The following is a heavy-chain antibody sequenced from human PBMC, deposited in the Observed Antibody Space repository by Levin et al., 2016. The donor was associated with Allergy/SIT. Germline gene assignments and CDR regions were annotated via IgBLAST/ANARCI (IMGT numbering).Heavy chain of an antibody. Sequence: SETLSLTCAVYGGSFSGYYWSWIRQPPGKGLEWIGEINHSGSTNYNPSLKSRVTISVDTSKNQFSLKLSSVTAADTAVYYCARLTKVVPYYYYYYYMDVWGKGTTVTVSS. CDR2: INHSGST. CDR3: ARLTKVVPYYYYYYYMDV. J-gene: IGHJ6*03. V-gene: IGHV4-34*01. CDR1: GGSFSGYY. D-gene: IGHD2-2*01.